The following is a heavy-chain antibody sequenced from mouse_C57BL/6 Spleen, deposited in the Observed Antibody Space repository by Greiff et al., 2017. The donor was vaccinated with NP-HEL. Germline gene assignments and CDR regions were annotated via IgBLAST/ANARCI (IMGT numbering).Heavy chain of an antibody. CDR2: IDPEDGET. J-gene: IGHJ1*03. CDR3: AWITTVVARYFDV. D-gene: IGHD1-1*01. CDR1: GFNIKDYY. Sequence: VQLKQSGAELVKPGASVKLSCTASGFNIKDYYMHWVKQRTEQGLEWIGRIDPEDGETKYAPKFQGKATITADPSSNTAYLQLSSLTSEDTAVYYCAWITTVVARYFDVWGTGTTVTVSS. V-gene: IGHV14-2*01.